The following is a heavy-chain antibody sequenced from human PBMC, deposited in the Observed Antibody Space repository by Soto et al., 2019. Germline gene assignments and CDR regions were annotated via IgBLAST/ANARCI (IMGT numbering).Heavy chain of an antibody. V-gene: IGHV1-18*01. CDR2: ISAYNGNT. J-gene: IGHJ4*02. D-gene: IGHD3-3*01. Sequence: QVQLVQSGAEVKKPGASVKVSCKASGYTFTSYGISWVRQAPGQGLEWMGWISAYNGNTNYAQKLQGRVTMTTDTSTSTDYMELRSLRSDDAAVYYGARVYYDFWSVFDYWGQGTLVTVSS. CDR1: GYTFTSYG. CDR3: ARVYYDFWSVFDY.